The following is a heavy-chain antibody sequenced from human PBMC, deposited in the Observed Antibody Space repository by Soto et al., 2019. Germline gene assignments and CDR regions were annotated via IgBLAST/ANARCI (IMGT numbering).Heavy chain of an antibody. J-gene: IGHJ6*02. D-gene: IGHD3-10*01. Sequence: QVQMVQSGPGMKKPGASVKVSCKASGYTFSDFYIHWVRQAPGQGLEWMGWLSPSSGGANYAQKFQGRVTLTRDTYINTAYMELSRLRSDDTALYYCARDLRLSGNGMDVWGQGTTVTVSS. CDR2: LSPSSGGA. CDR3: ARDLRLSGNGMDV. CDR1: GYTFSDFY. V-gene: IGHV1-2*02.